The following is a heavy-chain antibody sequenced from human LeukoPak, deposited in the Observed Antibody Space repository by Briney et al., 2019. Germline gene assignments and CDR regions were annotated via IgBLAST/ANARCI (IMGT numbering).Heavy chain of an antibody. CDR2: IKSKTDGGTT. V-gene: IGHV3-15*01. CDR1: GFTFSNAW. CDR3: TTGIVGATLGY. Sequence: GGSLRLSCAASGFTFSNAWMSWVRQALGKGLEWVGRIKSKTDGGTTDYAAPVKGRFTISRDDSKNTLYLQMNSLKTEDTAVYYCTTGIVGATLGYWGQGTLVTVSS. J-gene: IGHJ4*02. D-gene: IGHD1-26*01.